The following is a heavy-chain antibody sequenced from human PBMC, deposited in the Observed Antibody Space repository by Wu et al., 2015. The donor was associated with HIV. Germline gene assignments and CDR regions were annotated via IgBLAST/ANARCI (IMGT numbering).Heavy chain of an antibody. CDR2: MNPNSGNT. J-gene: IGHJ6*02. V-gene: IGHV1-8*01. CDR1: GYTFTHYD. CDR3: ARRNSSLVGTVYQYYGMDV. Sequence: QVRLIQSGAEVRKPGASVKVSCKASGYTFTHYDINWVRQASGQGLEWMGWMNPNSGNTGYGQGFQGRLTMTRNNSITTAYMELSRLRSEDTAIYYCARRNSSLVGTVYQYYGMDVWGQGTTVTVPS. D-gene: IGHD6-6*01.